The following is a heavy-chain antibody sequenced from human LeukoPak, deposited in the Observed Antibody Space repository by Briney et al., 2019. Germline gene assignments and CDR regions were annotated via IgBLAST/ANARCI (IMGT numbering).Heavy chain of an antibody. Sequence: GGSLKLSCAASGFTFSRYWMSWVRLAPGKGLEWVANIMVDGSEKHYVDSVKGRFTISRDNAENSLYLQMYSLRAKDTAVYYCAREGYGGDSMGLDYWGQGTLVTVSS. CDR2: IMVDGSEK. D-gene: IGHD4-23*01. V-gene: IGHV3-7*01. J-gene: IGHJ4*02. CDR3: AREGYGGDSMGLDY. CDR1: GFTFSRYW.